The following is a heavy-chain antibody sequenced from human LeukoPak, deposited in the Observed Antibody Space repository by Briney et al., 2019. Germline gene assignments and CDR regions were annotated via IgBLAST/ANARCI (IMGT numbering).Heavy chain of an antibody. CDR3: ARPPTGRSYWFDP. CDR2: ISAYNGNT. Sequence: ASVKVSCKASGYTFTSYGISWVRQAPGQGLEWMGWISAYNGNTNYAQKLQGRVTMTTDTSTSTAYVELRSLRSDDTAVYYCARPPTGRSYWFDPWGQGTLVTVSS. CDR1: GYTFTSYG. D-gene: IGHD1-1*01. J-gene: IGHJ5*02. V-gene: IGHV1-18*01.